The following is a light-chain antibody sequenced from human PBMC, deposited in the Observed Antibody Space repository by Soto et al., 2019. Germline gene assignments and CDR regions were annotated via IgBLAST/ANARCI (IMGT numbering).Light chain of an antibody. Sequence: EIVMTQSPATLSVSPGERATLSCRANQSVSSNLAWYQQKPGQAPRLLISGASTRATGIPDRFSGSGSGTEFTLTISSLQSEDFAVYYCQEYNNWPAITFGGGTKLDIK. CDR2: GAS. CDR3: QEYNNWPAIT. V-gene: IGKV3-15*01. J-gene: IGKJ4*01. CDR1: QSVSSN.